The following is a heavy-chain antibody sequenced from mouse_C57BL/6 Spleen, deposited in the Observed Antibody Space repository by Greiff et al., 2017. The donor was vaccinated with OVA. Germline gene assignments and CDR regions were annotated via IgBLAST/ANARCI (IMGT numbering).Heavy chain of an antibody. D-gene: IGHD2-2*01. CDR2: INPNNGGT. Sequence: VQLQQSGPELVKPGASVTISCKASGYTFTDYYMHWVKQRHGQSLEWIGDINPNNGGTSYNPQFKGQATLTVDTSSSTAYIALRSLTSEDSADDYGAKGIDNGDDDDFDYWGQGTTLTVSS. CDR1: GYTFTDYY. CDR3: AKGIDNGDDDDFDY. V-gene: IGHV1-26*01. J-gene: IGHJ2*01.